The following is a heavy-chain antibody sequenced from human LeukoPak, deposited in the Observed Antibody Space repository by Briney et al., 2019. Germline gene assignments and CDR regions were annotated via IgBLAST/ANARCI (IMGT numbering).Heavy chain of an antibody. Sequence: ASVKVSCKASGYTFTSFYMHWVRQAPGQGLEWMGIINTSGGSTTYAQKFQGRVTMTRDTSTTTVHMELSSLTSEDTAVYYCARTNYYDSSGYYDYWGQGTLVTFSS. V-gene: IGHV1-46*01. CDR2: INTSGGST. CDR1: GYTFTSFY. D-gene: IGHD3-22*01. J-gene: IGHJ4*02. CDR3: ARTNYYDSSGYYDY.